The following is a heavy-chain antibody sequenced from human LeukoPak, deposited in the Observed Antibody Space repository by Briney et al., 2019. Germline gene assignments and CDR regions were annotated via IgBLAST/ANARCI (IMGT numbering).Heavy chain of an antibody. J-gene: IGHJ4*02. V-gene: IGHV1-58*02. CDR2: IVVGSGNT. Sequence: VASVKVSCKASGYTFTSYYMHWVRQAPGQGLEWIGWIVVGSGNTNYAQKFQERVTITRDMSTSTAYMELSSLRSEDTAVYYCAAIRWFGDQRDEDWGQGTLVTVSS. CDR1: GYTFTSYY. CDR3: AAIRWFGDQRDED. D-gene: IGHD3-10*01.